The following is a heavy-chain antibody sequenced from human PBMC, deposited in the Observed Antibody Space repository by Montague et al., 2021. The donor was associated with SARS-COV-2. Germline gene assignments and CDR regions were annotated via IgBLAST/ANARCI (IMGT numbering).Heavy chain of an antibody. V-gene: IGHV4-59*08. Sequence: SETLSLTCTVSGVSVTDYYWSWIRQPPGKGLEWVGVVLNNKGTNFNPSLKSRVAISVDTSKNQFSLRLTSVTAADTAFYYCVRHPHDDGLNGPPDFWGQGTMVTVSS. CDR3: VRHPHDDGLNGPPDF. CDR2: VLNNKGT. J-gene: IGHJ4*02. CDR1: GVSVTDYY. D-gene: IGHD3-9*01.